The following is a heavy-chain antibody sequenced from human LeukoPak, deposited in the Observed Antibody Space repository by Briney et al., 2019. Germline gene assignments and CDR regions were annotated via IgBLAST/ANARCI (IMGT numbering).Heavy chain of an antibody. J-gene: IGHJ4*02. CDR3: ARGVYIAAAQYAY. Sequence: SETLSLPCTVSGGSISSYYWSWFRRPPGKGLEWIGYIYYSGTTNYNPSLKSRVTISVDTSKNQFSLKLSSVTAADTAVYYCARGVYIAAAQYAYWGQGTLVTVSS. D-gene: IGHD6-13*01. V-gene: IGHV4-59*01. CDR1: GGSISSYY. CDR2: IYYSGTT.